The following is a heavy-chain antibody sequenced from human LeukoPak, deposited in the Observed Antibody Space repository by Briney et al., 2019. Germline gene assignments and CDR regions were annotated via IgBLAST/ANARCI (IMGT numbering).Heavy chain of an antibody. CDR3: ARDDYGDYRYYYYMDV. CDR2: IIPIFGTA. Sequence: GSSVKVSCKASGGTFSSYAISWVRQAPGQGLEWMGGIIPIFGTANYAQKFQGRVTITTDESTSTAYMELSSLRSEDTAVYYCARDDYGDYRYYYYMDVWGKGTTVTVSS. D-gene: IGHD4-17*01. V-gene: IGHV1-69*05. CDR1: GGTFSSYA. J-gene: IGHJ6*03.